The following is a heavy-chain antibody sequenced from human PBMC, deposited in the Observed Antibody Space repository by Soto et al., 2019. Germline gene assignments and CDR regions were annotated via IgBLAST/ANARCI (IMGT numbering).Heavy chain of an antibody. CDR3: ARDLSSGVGGYYFDY. CDR1: GGSISSYY. CDR2: IYYSGST. V-gene: IGHV4-59*01. Sequence: SETLSLTCTVSGGSISSYYWSWIRQPPGKGLEWIGYIYYSGSTNYNPSLKIRVTISVDTSKNQFSLKLSSVTAADTAVYYCARDLSSGVGGYYFDYWGQGTLFTVSS. D-gene: IGHD3-10*01. J-gene: IGHJ4*02.